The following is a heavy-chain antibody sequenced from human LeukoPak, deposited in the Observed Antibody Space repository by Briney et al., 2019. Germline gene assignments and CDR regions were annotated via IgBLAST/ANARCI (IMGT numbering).Heavy chain of an antibody. CDR3: ARLVPRMTAHPTKIVAAKTRVDY. CDR1: GGYISSGSYY. Sequence: SETLSLTCTVSGGYISSGSYYWSWIRQPAGKGLEWIGRIYTSGSTNYNPSLKSRVTISADMSKNQFSLKLSSVTAADTAVYYCARLVPRMTAHPTKIVAAKTRVDYWGQGTLVTVSS. V-gene: IGHV4-61*02. J-gene: IGHJ4*02. D-gene: IGHD2-15*01. CDR2: IYTSGST.